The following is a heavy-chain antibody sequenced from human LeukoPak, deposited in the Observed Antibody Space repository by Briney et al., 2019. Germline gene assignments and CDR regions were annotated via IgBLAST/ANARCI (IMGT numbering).Heavy chain of an antibody. Sequence: SETLSLTCTVSGYSISSGYYWGWIRKPPGKGLEWIGSIYHSGSTYYNPSLKSRVTISVDTSKNQFSLKLSSVTAADTAVYYCARVRDYGSGSDDAFDIWGQGTMVTVSS. CDR3: ARVRDYGSGSDDAFDI. CDR2: IYHSGST. V-gene: IGHV4-38-2*02. J-gene: IGHJ3*02. D-gene: IGHD3-10*01. CDR1: GYSISSGYY.